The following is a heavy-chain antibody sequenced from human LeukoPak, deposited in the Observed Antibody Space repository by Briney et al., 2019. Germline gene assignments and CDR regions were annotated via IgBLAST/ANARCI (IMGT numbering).Heavy chain of an antibody. D-gene: IGHD3-22*01. CDR2: FSYDGSNK. J-gene: IGHJ4*02. V-gene: IGHV3-30-3*01. CDR3: ARATYYYDSSGYYVGLGFDY. Sequence: PGGPLRLSCAASGFTFSRSAMHWVRQAPGKGLEWVAIFSYDGSNKFYSDSVRGRFTISRDNSKNTMFLQMNSLRAEDTAVYYCARATYYYDSSGYYVGLGFDYWGQGTLVTVSS. CDR1: GFTFSRSA.